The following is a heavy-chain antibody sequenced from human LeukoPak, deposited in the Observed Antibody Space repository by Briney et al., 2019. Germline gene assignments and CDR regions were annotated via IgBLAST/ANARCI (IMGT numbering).Heavy chain of an antibody. D-gene: IGHD2-21*02. Sequence: GGSLRLSCAASGFTFSSYSMNWVRQAPGKGLEWVSSISSSSSYIYYADSVKGRFTISRDNAKNSLYLQMNSLRAEDTAVYYCARDGVCGGDCSFPWDAFDIWGQGTMVTVSS. J-gene: IGHJ3*02. CDR3: ARDGVCGGDCSFPWDAFDI. CDR2: ISSSSSYI. V-gene: IGHV3-21*01. CDR1: GFTFSSYS.